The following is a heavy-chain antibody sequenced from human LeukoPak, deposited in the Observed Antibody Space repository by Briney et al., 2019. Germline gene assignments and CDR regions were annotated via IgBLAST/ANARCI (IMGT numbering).Heavy chain of an antibody. CDR3: ARVRRIGRYYGEFDY. CDR1: GFTFSSFW. Sequence: GGSLRLSCAASGFTFSSFWMSWVRQAPGKGLEWVANIEQDGSQKYYVGSVEGRFTISRDNAENSVFLQMNSLRAEDTAVYYCARVRRIGRYYGEFDYWGQGTLVTVSS. J-gene: IGHJ4*02. V-gene: IGHV3-7*01. D-gene: IGHD3-10*01. CDR2: IEQDGSQK.